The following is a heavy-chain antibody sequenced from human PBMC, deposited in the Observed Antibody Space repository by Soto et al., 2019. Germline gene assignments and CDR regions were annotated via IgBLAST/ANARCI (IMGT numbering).Heavy chain of an antibody. J-gene: IGHJ5*02. CDR3: ARVYCSGGSCYPNNWFDP. V-gene: IGHV1-3*01. CDR2: INAGNGNT. Sequence: ASVKVSCKASGYAETSSAMHWVRQAPGQRLEWMGWINAGNGNTKYSQKFQGRVTITRDTSASTAYMELSSLRSEDTAVYYCARVYCSGGSCYPNNWFDPWGQGTLVTVSS. D-gene: IGHD2-15*01. CDR1: GYAETSSA.